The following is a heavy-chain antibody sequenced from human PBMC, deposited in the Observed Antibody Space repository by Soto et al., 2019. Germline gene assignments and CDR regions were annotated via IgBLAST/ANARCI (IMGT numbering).Heavy chain of an antibody. Sequence: SETLSLTCTVSGGSISSYYWSWIRQPPGKGLEWIGYIYYSGSTNYNPSLKSRVTISVDTSKNQFSLKLSSVTAADTAVYYCASLTLGTTHYYYYYMDVWGKGTTVTVSS. V-gene: IGHV4-59*01. CDR1: GGSISSYY. J-gene: IGHJ6*03. D-gene: IGHD2-15*01. CDR2: IYYSGST. CDR3: ASLTLGTTHYYYYYMDV.